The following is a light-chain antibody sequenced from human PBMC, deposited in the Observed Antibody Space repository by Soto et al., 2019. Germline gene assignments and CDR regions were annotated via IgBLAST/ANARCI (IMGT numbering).Light chain of an antibody. CDR2: TNN. CDR1: SSNIGGNS. Sequence: QSVMTQPPSVSAAPGQRVTISCSGSSSNIGGNSVSWYQQLPGTAPKLLMYTNNQRPSGVPDRFSGSKSGTSASLAISGLQSEDEADYYCAAWDDSLNGVVFGGGTKLTVL. J-gene: IGLJ2*01. CDR3: AAWDDSLNGVV. V-gene: IGLV1-44*01.